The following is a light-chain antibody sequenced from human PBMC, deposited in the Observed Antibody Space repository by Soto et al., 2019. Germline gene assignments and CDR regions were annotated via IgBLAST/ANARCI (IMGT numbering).Light chain of an antibody. J-gene: IGKJ4*01. Sequence: EIVLTQSPATLSLSPGERATLSCRASQSISKYLAWYQRKPRQAPRLLIYDASNRATGIPARFSGSGSGTDFTLTISSLEPEDFAVYYCQQRRNWPLTFGGGTKVEIK. CDR1: QSISKY. CDR2: DAS. V-gene: IGKV3-11*01. CDR3: QQRRNWPLT.